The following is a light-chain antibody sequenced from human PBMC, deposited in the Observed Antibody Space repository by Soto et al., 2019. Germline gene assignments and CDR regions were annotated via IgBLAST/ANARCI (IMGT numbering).Light chain of an antibody. V-gene: IGKV1-9*01. Sequence: DIQLTQSPSFLSASEGDRVTITCRASQDISSYLAWYQQKPGKAPKLLIYAASTLQSGVPSRFSGSGSVTEFTLTISSLQPEDFATYYCRQVNTLPLTFGQGTKLEIK. CDR3: RQVNTLPLT. CDR2: AAS. CDR1: QDISSY. J-gene: IGKJ2*01.